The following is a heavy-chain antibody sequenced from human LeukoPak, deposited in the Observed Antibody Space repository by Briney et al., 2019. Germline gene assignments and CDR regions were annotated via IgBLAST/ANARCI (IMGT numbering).Heavy chain of an antibody. CDR1: GYTFTGYY. J-gene: IGHJ4*02. Sequence: ASVKVSCKASGYTFTGYYMHWVRQAPGQGLEWMGWINPNSGGTNYAQKFQGRVTMTRDTSISTAYMELSRLRSDDTAVYYCAREGYYGSGSYYSRDTDFDYWGQGTLVTVSS. CDR2: INPNSGGT. D-gene: IGHD3-10*01. V-gene: IGHV1-2*02. CDR3: AREGYYGSGSYYSRDTDFDY.